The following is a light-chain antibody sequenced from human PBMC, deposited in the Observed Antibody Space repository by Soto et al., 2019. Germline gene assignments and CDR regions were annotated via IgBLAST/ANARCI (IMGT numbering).Light chain of an antibody. CDR3: QQSYSTPPI. CDR1: QSISSY. J-gene: IGKJ3*01. Sequence: DIQMTQSPSSLSASVGDRVAITCRASQSISSYFNWYQQKPGRAPKLLIYAASSLQSGVPSRFSGSGSGTDFTLTISSLQPEDFATYYCQQSYSTPPIFGPGTKVDIK. V-gene: IGKV1-39*01. CDR2: AAS.